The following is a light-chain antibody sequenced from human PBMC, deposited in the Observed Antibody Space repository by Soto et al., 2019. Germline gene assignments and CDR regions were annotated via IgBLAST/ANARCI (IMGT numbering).Light chain of an antibody. CDR1: QSISSY. Sequence: DIQMTQSPSCLSASVVDTFTITCRASQSISSYLNWYQQKPGKAPKLLIYAASSLQSGVPSRFSGSGSGTDFTLTISSLQPEDFATYYCQQSYSTPPGTFGQGTKVDIK. J-gene: IGKJ1*01. V-gene: IGKV1-39*01. CDR2: AAS. CDR3: QQSYSTPPGT.